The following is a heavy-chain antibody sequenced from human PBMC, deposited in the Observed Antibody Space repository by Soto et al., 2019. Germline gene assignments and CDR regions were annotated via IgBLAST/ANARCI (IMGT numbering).Heavy chain of an antibody. CDR2: IYYSGST. CDR1: DGSIGSYY. D-gene: IGHD1-26*01. V-gene: IGHV4-59*13. J-gene: IGHJ4*02. Sequence: SETLSLTSTVADGSIGSYYWSWIRQPPGKGLEWIGYIYYSGSTNYNPSLKSRVTISVDTSKNQFSLKLSSVTAADTAVYYCARERGSGSYYYDYWGQGTLVTVSS. CDR3: ARERGSGSYYYDY.